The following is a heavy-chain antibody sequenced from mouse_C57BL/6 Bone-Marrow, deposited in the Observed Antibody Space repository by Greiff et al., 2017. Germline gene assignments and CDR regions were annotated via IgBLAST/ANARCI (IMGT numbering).Heavy chain of an antibody. CDR3: ARKWGGYYRFAY. V-gene: IGHV1-50*01. D-gene: IGHD2-3*01. J-gene: IGHJ3*01. Sequence: QVQLQQPGAELVKPGASVKLSCKASGYTFTSYWMQWVKQRPGQGLEWIGEIDPSDSYTNYNPKFKGKATFTVDTSSSTAYMQLSSLTSEDSAVYYCARKWGGYYRFAYWGQGTLVTVSA. CDR1: GYTFTSYW. CDR2: IDPSDSYT.